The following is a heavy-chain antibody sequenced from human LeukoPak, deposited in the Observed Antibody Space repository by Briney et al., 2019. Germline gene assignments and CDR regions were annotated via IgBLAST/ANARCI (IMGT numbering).Heavy chain of an antibody. Sequence: GGSLRLSCAASGFTFSSYRMSWVRQAPGKGLEWVANIKQDGSEKYYVDSVKGRFTISRDNAKNSLYLQMNSLRAEDTAVYYCARGNPRIAIFDYWGQGTLVTVSS. V-gene: IGHV3-7*01. CDR1: GFTFSSYR. J-gene: IGHJ4*02. D-gene: IGHD6-13*01. CDR2: IKQDGSEK. CDR3: ARGNPRIAIFDY.